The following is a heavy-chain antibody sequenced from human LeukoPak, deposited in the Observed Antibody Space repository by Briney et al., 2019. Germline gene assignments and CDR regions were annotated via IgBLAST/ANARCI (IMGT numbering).Heavy chain of an antibody. CDR1: GYTFTSNY. Sequence: ASVKVSCKASGYTFTSNYIHWVRQAPGQGLEWMGMIYPRDGSTSYAQKFRGRVTVTRETSTSTGHMELSGLRCEDTAVYYCARDQEGFDYWGQGTLVTVSS. J-gene: IGHJ4*02. CDR2: IYPRDGST. CDR3: ARDQEGFDY. V-gene: IGHV1-46*01.